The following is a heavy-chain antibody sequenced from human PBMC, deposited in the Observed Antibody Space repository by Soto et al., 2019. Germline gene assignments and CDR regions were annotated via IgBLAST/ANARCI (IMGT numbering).Heavy chain of an antibody. J-gene: IGHJ6*02. V-gene: IGHV6-1*01. D-gene: IGHD3-10*01. CDR1: GDSVSSNSAA. CDR2: TYYRSRWYN. Sequence: SQTLSLTCAISGDSVSSNSAAWNWIRLSPSRGLEWLARTYYRSRWYNDYAVSVRSRITVNPDTSKNQFSPQLTSVTPEDTAVYYCARVGVYYYGMDVWGQGTTVTVSS. CDR3: ARVGVYYYGMDV.